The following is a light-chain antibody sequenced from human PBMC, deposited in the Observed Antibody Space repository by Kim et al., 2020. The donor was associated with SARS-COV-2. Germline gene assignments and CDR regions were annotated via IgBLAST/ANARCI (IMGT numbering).Light chain of an antibody. J-gene: IGLJ1*01. CDR3: NSRDSSGNRFYV. Sequence: SSALTQDPAVSVALGQTVRITCQGDSLRSYYASWYQQKPGQAPVLVIYGKNNRPSGIPDRFSGSSSGNTASLTITGAQAEDEADYYCNSRDSSGNRFYVFGTGTKVTVL. CDR2: GKN. V-gene: IGLV3-19*01. CDR1: SLRSYY.